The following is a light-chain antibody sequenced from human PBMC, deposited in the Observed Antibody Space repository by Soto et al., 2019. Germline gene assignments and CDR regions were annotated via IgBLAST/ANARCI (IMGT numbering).Light chain of an antibody. CDR2: DVN. J-gene: IGLJ1*01. Sequence: QSVLTQPASVSGSPGQSIPISCTGTSSDVGGYNYVSWYQQHPGKAPKLIIYDVNNRLSGVSNRLSGAKSGNTASLTISGLQAEDEADYYCTSYTTSSLYVFGTGTKVTVL. V-gene: IGLV2-14*01. CDR3: TSYTTSSLYV. CDR1: SSDVGGYNY.